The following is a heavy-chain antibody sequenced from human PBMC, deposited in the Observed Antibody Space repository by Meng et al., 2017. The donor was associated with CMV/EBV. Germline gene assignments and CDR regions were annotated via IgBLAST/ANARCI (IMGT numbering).Heavy chain of an antibody. CDR1: GDSVSSNSAA. CDR3: ARDSHDFWSRGAFVI. V-gene: IGHV6-1*01. CDR2: TYYRSKWYN. J-gene: IGHJ3*02. Sequence: LRPSCAIPGDSVSSNSAAWNWIRQSPSRGLEWLGRTYYRSKWYNDYAVSVKSRITINPDTSKNQFSLQLNSVTPEDTAVYYCARDSHDFWSRGAFVIWGQGTMVTVSS. D-gene: IGHD3-3*01.